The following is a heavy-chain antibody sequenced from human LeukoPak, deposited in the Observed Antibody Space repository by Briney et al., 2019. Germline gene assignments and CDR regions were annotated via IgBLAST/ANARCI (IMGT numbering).Heavy chain of an antibody. CDR2: ISRSSSYI. CDR1: GFTFSSYS. J-gene: IGHJ5*02. Sequence: GGSLRLSCAASGFTFSSYSMNWVRQAPGKGLEWVSSISRSSSYIYYADSVKGRFTISRDNAKNSLYLQMNSLRAEDTAVYYCARRSRQQLVPNWFDPWGQGTLVTVSS. CDR3: ARRSRQQLVPNWFDP. V-gene: IGHV3-21*01. D-gene: IGHD6-13*01.